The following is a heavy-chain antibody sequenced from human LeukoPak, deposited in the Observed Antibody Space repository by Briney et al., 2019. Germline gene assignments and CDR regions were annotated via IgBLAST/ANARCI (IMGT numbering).Heavy chain of an antibody. CDR3: ARGTSIFYDSSGYPYYFDH. V-gene: IGHV4-59*01. D-gene: IGHD3-22*01. CDR2: IYYSGTT. J-gene: IGHJ4*02. Sequence: SETLSLTCTVSGGSISSYYWSWIRQPPGKGLEWIGYIYYSGTTNYNPSLKSRVTISVDTSKIQFSLKLISVTAADTAVYYCARGTSIFYDSSGYPYYFDHWGQGTLVTVSS. CDR1: GGSISSYY.